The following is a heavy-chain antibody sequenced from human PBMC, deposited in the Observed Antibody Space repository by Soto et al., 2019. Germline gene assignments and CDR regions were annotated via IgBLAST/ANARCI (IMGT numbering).Heavy chain of an antibody. D-gene: IGHD4-17*01. CDR2: ISGSGGST. CDR1: GFTFSSYA. CDR3: AKDREYGDFFDY. Sequence: EVQLLESGGCLVQPGGSLRLSCAASGFTFSSYAMSWVRQAPGKGLEWVSAISGSGGSTYYADSVKGRFTISRDNSKNTLYLQMNSLRAEDTAVYYCAKDREYGDFFDYWGQGTLVTVSS. V-gene: IGHV3-23*01. J-gene: IGHJ4*02.